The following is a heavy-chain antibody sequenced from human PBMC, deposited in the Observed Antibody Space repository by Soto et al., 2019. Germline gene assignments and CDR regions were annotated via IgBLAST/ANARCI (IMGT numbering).Heavy chain of an antibody. CDR3: AREGDDYGDYKRAFDI. Sequence: EVQLVESGGGLVKPGGSLRLSCEASGFTFRSYSMNWVRQAPGKGLEWVSSISTTSSYIYYGDSVKGRFTISRDNAKNSLFLQMNSLRAEDTAIYYCAREGDDYGDYKRAFDIWGQGTTVTASS. CDR2: ISTTSSYI. J-gene: IGHJ3*02. CDR1: GFTFRSYS. V-gene: IGHV3-21*01. D-gene: IGHD4-17*01.